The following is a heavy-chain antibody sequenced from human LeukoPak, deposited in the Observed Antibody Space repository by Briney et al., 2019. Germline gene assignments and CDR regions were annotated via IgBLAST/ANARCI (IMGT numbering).Heavy chain of an antibody. J-gene: IGHJ1*01. CDR2: ISGSGGST. V-gene: IGHV3-23*01. CDR1: GFTFSSYS. D-gene: IGHD2-15*01. Sequence: GGSLRLSCAASGFTFSSYSMNWVRQAPGKGLEWVSAISGSGGSTYYADSVKGRFTISRDNSKNTLYLQMNSLRAEDTAVYYCAKDRGLGYCSGGSCYSGYNFQHWGQGTLVTVSS. CDR3: AKDRGLGYCSGGSCYSGYNFQH.